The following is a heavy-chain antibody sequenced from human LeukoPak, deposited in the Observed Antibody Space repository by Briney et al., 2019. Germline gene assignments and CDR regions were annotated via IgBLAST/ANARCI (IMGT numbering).Heavy chain of an antibody. Sequence: GGSLRLSCVASGFTFSNYAMSWVRQAPGKGLEWVSAIPVNGGSTYYADSVKGRFTISRDNSKNTLYLQMNSLRAEDTAVYYCAKDQSRYSSSWYGDDYWGQGTLVTVSS. D-gene: IGHD6-13*01. V-gene: IGHV3-23*01. CDR3: AKDQSRYSSSWYGDDY. CDR1: GFTFSNYA. CDR2: IPVNGGST. J-gene: IGHJ4*02.